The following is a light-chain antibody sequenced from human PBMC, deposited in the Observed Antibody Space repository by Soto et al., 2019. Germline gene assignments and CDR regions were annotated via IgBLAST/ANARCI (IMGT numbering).Light chain of an antibody. J-gene: IGLJ2*01. Sequence: QSALTQPASVSGSPGQSVTISCTGSSINVEKYNLVSWYQQHPGKAPTLIIYEVTQRPSGVSSRFSGSKSGNTASLTISGLQAEDEADYYCCSYALGDILVVFGEGTKLTVL. CDR1: SINVEKYNL. V-gene: IGLV2-23*02. CDR3: CSYALGDILVV. CDR2: EVT.